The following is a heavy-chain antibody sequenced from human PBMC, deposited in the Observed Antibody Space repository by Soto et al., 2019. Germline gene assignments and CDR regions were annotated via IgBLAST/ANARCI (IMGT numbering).Heavy chain of an antibody. CDR2: INPSGGST. J-gene: IGHJ5*02. CDR1: GYTFTSHY. D-gene: IGHD2-2*01. CDR3: ARSYCSSTSCYWTLNWFDP. V-gene: IGHV1-46*01. Sequence: ASVKVSCKASGYTFTSHYMHWVRQAPGQGLEWMGIINPSGGSTSYAQKFQGRVTMTRDTSTSTVYMELSSLRSEDTAVYYCARSYCSSTSCYWTLNWFDPWGQGTLVTVSS.